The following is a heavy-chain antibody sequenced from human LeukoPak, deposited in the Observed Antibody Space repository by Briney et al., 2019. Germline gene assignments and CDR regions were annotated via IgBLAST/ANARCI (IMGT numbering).Heavy chain of an antibody. CDR3: ALNGREVPSGAFDI. V-gene: IGHV3-23*01. Sequence: PGGSLRLSCAASGFTFSNYAMSWVRQAPGKGLEWVSAISGSGGSTYYADSVKGRFTISRDNSKNTLYLQMNSLRAEDTAVYYCALNGREVPSGAFDIWGQGTMVTVSS. J-gene: IGHJ3*02. D-gene: IGHD3-16*02. CDR1: GFTFSNYA. CDR2: ISGSGGST.